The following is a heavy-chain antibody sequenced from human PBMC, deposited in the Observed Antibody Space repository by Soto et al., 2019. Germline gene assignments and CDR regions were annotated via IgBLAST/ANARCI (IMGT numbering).Heavy chain of an antibody. CDR2: ISYDGSNK. D-gene: IGHD3-3*01. Sequence: QVQLVESGGGVVQPGRSLRLSCADSGFTFSSYAMHWVRQAPGKVLEWVAVISYDGSNKYYADSVKGRFTISRDNSKNTLYLQMNSRRAEDTAVYYCARDHGYDPVHWFGTWGQGTLVTVSS. V-gene: IGHV3-30-3*01. J-gene: IGHJ5*02. CDR3: ARDHGYDPVHWFGT. CDR1: GFTFSSYA.